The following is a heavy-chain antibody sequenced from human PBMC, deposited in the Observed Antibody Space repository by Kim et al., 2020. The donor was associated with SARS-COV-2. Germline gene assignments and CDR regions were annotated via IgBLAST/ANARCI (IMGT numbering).Heavy chain of an antibody. CDR2: ISGSGGST. J-gene: IGHJ3*02. V-gene: IGHV3-23*01. CDR1: GFTFSSYA. CDR3: AKDRRDVVVVAAKRDAFDI. D-gene: IGHD2-15*01. Sequence: GGSLRLSCAASGFTFSSYAMSWVRQAPGKGLEWVSAISGSGGSTYYADSVKGRFTISRDNSKNTLYLQMNSLRAEDTAVYYCAKDRRDVVVVAAKRDAFDIWGQGTMVTVSS.